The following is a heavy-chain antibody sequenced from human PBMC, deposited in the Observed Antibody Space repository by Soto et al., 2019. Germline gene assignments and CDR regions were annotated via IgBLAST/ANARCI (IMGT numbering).Heavy chain of an antibody. CDR3: SGGAQVGFGYGDYREGR. CDR1: GFTFSQYA. CDR2: ISSNGGST. J-gene: IGHJ4*02. D-gene: IGHD4-17*01. Sequence: GGSLRLSCAASGFTFSQYAMHWVRQPPGKGLEYVSIISSNGGSTYYADSVQGRFTISRDNSNNMVYLEMRSLRPEDTAVHYFSGGAQVGFGYGDYREGRWGQGTQVTVSS. V-gene: IGHV3-64*02.